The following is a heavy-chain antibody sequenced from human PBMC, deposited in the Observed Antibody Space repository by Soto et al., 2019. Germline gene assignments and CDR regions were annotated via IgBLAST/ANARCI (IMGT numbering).Heavy chain of an antibody. CDR2: IYHSGST. CDR1: GVSISSSNW. D-gene: IGHD3-22*01. CDR3: ARVNLGRYYYDSSGYSYGDYFDY. Sequence: WETLSLTCAVSGVSISSSNWLIWVRQPPGKGLEWIGEIYHSGSTNYNPSLKSRVTISVDKSKNQFSLKLSSVTAADTAVYYCARVNLGRYYYDSSGYSYGDYFDYWGQGTLVTVSS. J-gene: IGHJ4*02. V-gene: IGHV4-4*02.